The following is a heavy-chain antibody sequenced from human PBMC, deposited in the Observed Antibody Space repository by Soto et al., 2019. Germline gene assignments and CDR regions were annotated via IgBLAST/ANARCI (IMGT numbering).Heavy chain of an antibody. J-gene: IGHJ6*02. CDR1: GLPVAGSY. CDR3: VRPLPSGQTHARDV. V-gene: IGHV3-53*01. D-gene: IGHD3-10*01. Sequence: PGGSLRLSCVASGLPVAGSYMAWVRRAPGKGLEWASVIYNDGTTYYSQSVEGRFTISRDTSKNTLYLQMDRLRDEDTAVYYCVRPLPSGQTHARDVWGQGTTVTVSS. CDR2: IYNDGTT.